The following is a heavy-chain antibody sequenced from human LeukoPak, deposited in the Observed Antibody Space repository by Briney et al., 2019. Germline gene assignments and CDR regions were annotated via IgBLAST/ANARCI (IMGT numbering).Heavy chain of an antibody. J-gene: IGHJ6*03. V-gene: IGHV3-33*01. CDR2: LLYDGNTK. CDR3: ARDHRPEIQYYYMDV. D-gene: IGHD1-14*01. Sequence: GGSLRLSCAASGFSLSNYGMHWVRQAPGKGLEWVAALLYDGNTKHYADSVKGRFTISRDISKNTFYMQMNSLTAEDTAVYYCARDHRPEIQYYYMDVWGKGTTVAVSS. CDR1: GFSLSNYG.